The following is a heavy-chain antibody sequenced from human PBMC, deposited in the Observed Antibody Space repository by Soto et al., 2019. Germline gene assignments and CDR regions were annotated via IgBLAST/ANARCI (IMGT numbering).Heavy chain of an antibody. Sequence: SDTLSLTCSVSGAALNSGNYYWSWIRQVPGKGLEWIGHIYVTGAGDYNPSLRDRITISQDTSERQFSLNLRLVADADMAVYYCARLRVATNNYTWFDRWGQGTLVTVSS. D-gene: IGHD4-4*01. CDR1: GAALNSGNYY. V-gene: IGHV4-31*03. J-gene: IGHJ5*02. CDR3: ARLRVATNNYTWFDR. CDR2: IYVTGAG.